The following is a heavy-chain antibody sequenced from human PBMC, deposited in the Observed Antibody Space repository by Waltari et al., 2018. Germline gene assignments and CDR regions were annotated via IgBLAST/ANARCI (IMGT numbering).Heavy chain of an antibody. D-gene: IGHD2-2*01. Sequence: EVQLVESGGGLVQPGGSLRLSCIASGFPFSTYWMHWVRQSAGKGLVWISRISGDWTKASYADSVQGRFIISRDSAKNILYLQMSNLRADDAALYYCARGSDVVEVPAANGVVIGPWGQGTLVTVSS. V-gene: IGHV3-74*01. J-gene: IGHJ5*02. CDR3: ARGSDVVEVPAANGVVIGP. CDR1: GFPFSTYW. CDR2: ISGDWTKA.